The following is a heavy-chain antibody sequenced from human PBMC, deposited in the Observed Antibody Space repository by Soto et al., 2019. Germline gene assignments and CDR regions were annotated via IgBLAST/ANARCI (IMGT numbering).Heavy chain of an antibody. J-gene: IGHJ3*02. CDR2: IYYSGST. CDR1: GGSISSYY. Sequence: QVQLQESGPGLVKPSETLSLTCTVSGGSISSYYWSWIRQPPGKGLEWIGYIYYSGSTNYNPSLKSRVTISVDTSKNQFSLKLSSVTAADTAVYYCARLPSRVRGVPNAFDIWGQGTMVTVSS. CDR3: ARLPSRVRGVPNAFDI. D-gene: IGHD3-10*01. V-gene: IGHV4-59*01.